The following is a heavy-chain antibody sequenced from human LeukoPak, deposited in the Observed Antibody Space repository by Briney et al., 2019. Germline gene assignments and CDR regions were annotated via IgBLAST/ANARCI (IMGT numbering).Heavy chain of an antibody. Sequence: GGSLRLSCAASGFTFSSYSMNWVRQAPGKGLEWVSYISDSSSYIYYADSVKGRFTISRDNAKNSLYLQMNSLRAEDTAVYYCARAAYSSSPDYWGQGTLVTVSS. D-gene: IGHD6-6*01. J-gene: IGHJ4*02. CDR2: ISDSSSYI. CDR3: ARAAYSSSPDY. CDR1: GFTFSSYS. V-gene: IGHV3-21*01.